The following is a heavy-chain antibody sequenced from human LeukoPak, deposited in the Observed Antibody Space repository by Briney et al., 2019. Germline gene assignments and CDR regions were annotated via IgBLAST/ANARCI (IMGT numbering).Heavy chain of an antibody. CDR1: GGSISSSDYY. Sequence: PSETLSLTCTVSGGSISSSDYYWGWIRQPPGKGLEWIGSIYYSVTTYYNPSLKSRVTISVDTSKNQFSLKLNSVTAADTAVYYCARAVEWFDPWGQGTLVTVSS. CDR3: ARAVEWFDP. CDR2: IYYSVTT. V-gene: IGHV4-39*07. J-gene: IGHJ5*02.